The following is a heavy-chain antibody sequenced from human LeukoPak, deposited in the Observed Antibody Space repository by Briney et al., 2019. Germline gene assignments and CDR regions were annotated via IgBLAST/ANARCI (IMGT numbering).Heavy chain of an antibody. V-gene: IGHV3-30*04. CDR3: ARDWFSGSQRLEH. D-gene: IGHD1-26*01. J-gene: IGHJ4*02. Sequence: GRSLRLPCAASGFTCSSCAMHWVRQAPGKGLEWVAVISYDGSNKYYADSVKGRFTISRDNSKNTLYLQMNSLRAEDTAVYYCARDWFSGSQRLEHWGQGTLVTVSS. CDR2: ISYDGSNK. CDR1: GFTCSSCA.